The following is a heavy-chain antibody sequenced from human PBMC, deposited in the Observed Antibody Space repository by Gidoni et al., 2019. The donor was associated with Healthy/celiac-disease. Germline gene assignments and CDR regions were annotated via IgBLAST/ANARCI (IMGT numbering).Heavy chain of an antibody. Sequence: EVRLGESGGGMVQPGGSLRLSCEASGFNFRSYWMSWVRQAPGKGMEWVANIQQDGSEKYYVYSVKGRFTISRDNAKNSLYLQMNRLRAEDTAVYYCARDGGYCSGGSCYEDYWGQGTLVTVSS. CDR1: GFNFRSYW. CDR3: ARDGGYCSGGSCYEDY. D-gene: IGHD2-15*01. V-gene: IGHV3-7*03. CDR2: IQQDGSEK. J-gene: IGHJ4*02.